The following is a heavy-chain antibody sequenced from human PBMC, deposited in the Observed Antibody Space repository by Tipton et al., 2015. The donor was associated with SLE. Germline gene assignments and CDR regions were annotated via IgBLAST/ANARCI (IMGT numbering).Heavy chain of an antibody. J-gene: IGHJ4*02. V-gene: IGHV4-31*03. CDR1: GGSLSSRGYY. CDR2: IYYSGTT. Sequence: TLSLTCTVSGGSLSSRGYYWSCLRQPPGKGLEWFGYIYYSGTTYYNPSLKSRLTISLDTSKNQFSLKVTSVTAADTAVYYCARRQLVAGYFEYWGQGTLVTVSS. D-gene: IGHD6-6*01. CDR3: ARRQLVAGYFEY.